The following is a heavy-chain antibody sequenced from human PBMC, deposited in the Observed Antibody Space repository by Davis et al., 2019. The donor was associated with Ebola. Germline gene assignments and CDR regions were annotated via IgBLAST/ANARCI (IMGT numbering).Heavy chain of an antibody. J-gene: IGHJ4*02. D-gene: IGHD6-19*01. CDR2: FDPEDGET. CDR3: ARDWSSQQWLVRGDY. V-gene: IGHV1-24*01. CDR1: GYTLTELS. Sequence: ASVKVSCKVSGYTLTELSMHWVRQAPGKGLEWMGGFDPEDGETIYAQKFQGRVTMTTDTSTSTAYMELRSLRSDDTAVYYCARDWSSQQWLVRGDYWGQGTLVTVSS.